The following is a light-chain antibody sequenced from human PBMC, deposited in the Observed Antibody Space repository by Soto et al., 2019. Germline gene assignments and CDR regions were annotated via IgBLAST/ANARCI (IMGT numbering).Light chain of an antibody. CDR1: QSVSSIY. J-gene: IGKJ1*01. CDR3: QQYGSSSWT. Sequence: EIVLTQSPGTLSLSPGERATLSCRASQSVSSIYLAWYQQKPGQAPRLPIYGTSSRATAIPDRFSGSGSGTDFTLTISRLEPEDFAVYYCQQYGSSSWTFGQGTKVDIK. V-gene: IGKV3-20*01. CDR2: GTS.